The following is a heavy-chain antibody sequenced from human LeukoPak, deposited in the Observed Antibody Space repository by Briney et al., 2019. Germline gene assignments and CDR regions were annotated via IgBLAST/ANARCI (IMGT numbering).Heavy chain of an antibody. CDR2: ISSRSYT. CDR1: GFSFSVYS. J-gene: IGHJ4*02. Sequence: PGGSLRLSCAASGFSFSVYSMNSVRQARGKGLEWVSSISSRSYTDYADSVRGRFTISRDNAKNSLFLQMNSLRAEDTAVYYCASYGGFTSATLVDLLWGQGTLVTVSS. CDR3: ASYGGFTSATLVDLL. V-gene: IGHV3-69-1*01. D-gene: IGHD4-23*01.